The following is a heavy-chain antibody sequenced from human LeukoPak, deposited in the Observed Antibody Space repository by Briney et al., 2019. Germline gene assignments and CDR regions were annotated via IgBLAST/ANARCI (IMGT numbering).Heavy chain of an antibody. V-gene: IGHV1-69*05. Sequence: APVKVSCKASGRTFSSYAISWVRQAPGQGLEWMGRIIPIFGTANYAQKFQGRVTITTDESTSTAYMELSSLRSEDTAVYYCARGVGLTIFGDAFDIWGQGTMVTVSS. D-gene: IGHD3-9*01. CDR2: IIPIFGTA. J-gene: IGHJ3*02. CDR1: GRTFSSYA. CDR3: ARGVGLTIFGDAFDI.